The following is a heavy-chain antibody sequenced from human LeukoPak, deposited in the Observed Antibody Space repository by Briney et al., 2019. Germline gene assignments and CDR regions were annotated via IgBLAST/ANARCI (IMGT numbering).Heavy chain of an antibody. CDR1: GHTFTSYG. Sequence: ASVKVSCKASGHTFTSYGISWVRQAPGQGLEWMGWISAYNGNTNYAQKLQGRVTMTTDTSTSTAYMELRSLRSDDTAVYYCARDETSIAARPWYYWGQGTLVTVSS. CDR3: ARDETSIAARPWYY. D-gene: IGHD6-6*01. J-gene: IGHJ4*02. CDR2: ISAYNGNT. V-gene: IGHV1-18*01.